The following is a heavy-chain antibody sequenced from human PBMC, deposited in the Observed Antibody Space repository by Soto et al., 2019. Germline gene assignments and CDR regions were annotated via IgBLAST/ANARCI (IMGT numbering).Heavy chain of an antibody. J-gene: IGHJ5*02. V-gene: IGHV4-30-2*01. CDR2: IYHSGST. CDR1: GGSISSGGYS. Sequence: QLQLQESGSGLVKPSQTLSLTCAVSGGSISSGGYSWSWIRQPPGKGLEWIGYIYHSGSTYYNPSLKSRVTISVDRSKYQFSLKLGSITSADTSLYYCASVPSPWGQGTLVTVSS. CDR3: ASVPSP.